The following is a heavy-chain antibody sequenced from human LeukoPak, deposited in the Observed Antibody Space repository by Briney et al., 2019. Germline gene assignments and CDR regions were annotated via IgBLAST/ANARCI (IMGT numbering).Heavy chain of an antibody. V-gene: IGHV5-51*01. D-gene: IGHD2-2*01. CDR3: ARSDCSSTSCYDYYGMDV. CDR1: GYSFTSYW. J-gene: IGHJ6*04. Sequence: GESLKISCKGSGYSFTSYWIGWVRQMPGKGLEWMGIIYPGDSDTRYSPSFQGQVTISADKSISTAYLQWSSLKASDTAMYYCARSDCSSTSCYDYYGMDVWGKGTTVTVSS. CDR2: IYPGDSDT.